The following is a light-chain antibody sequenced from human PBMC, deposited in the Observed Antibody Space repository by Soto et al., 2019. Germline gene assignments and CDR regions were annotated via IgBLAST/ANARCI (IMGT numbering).Light chain of an antibody. CDR1: QSITTK. CDR3: HQYNNWPPWT. CDR2: GAS. V-gene: IGKV3-15*01. Sequence: EIVMTQSPATLSVSPGETATLSCMASQSITTKLAWYQQTPGQAPRLLIYGASTRATGIPARFNGSGSGTEFTLTISSLQSEDFAVYYCHQYNNWPPWTFGQGTKVEIK. J-gene: IGKJ1*01.